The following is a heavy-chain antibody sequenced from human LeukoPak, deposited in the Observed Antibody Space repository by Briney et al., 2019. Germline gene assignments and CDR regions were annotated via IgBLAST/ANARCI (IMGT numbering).Heavy chain of an antibody. CDR2: ISNSGSTK. CDR1: GFTFSDYE. Sequence: PGGSLRLSCAASGFTFSDYEMNWIRQAPGKGLEWISYISNSGSTKYYADSVKGRFTISRDNSKNTLYLQMNSLRAEDTAVYYCAKDNSWFGELLRGDYWGQGTLVTVSS. J-gene: IGHJ4*02. CDR3: AKDNSWFGELLRGDY. V-gene: IGHV3-48*03. D-gene: IGHD3-10*01.